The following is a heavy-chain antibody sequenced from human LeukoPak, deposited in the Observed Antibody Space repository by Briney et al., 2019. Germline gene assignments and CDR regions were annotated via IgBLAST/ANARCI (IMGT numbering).Heavy chain of an antibody. CDR2: ISTSGDRT. D-gene: IGHD1-26*01. Sequence: GGSLRLSCAASGFTFSTYAMTWVRQAPGKGLEWVSCISTSGDRTYYADSVKGRFTISRDNSKKTLYLQMNSLRAEDTAEYYCARYAVGTSCCTAVDYWGQGTLVTVSS. V-gene: IGHV3-23*01. CDR3: ARYAVGTSCCTAVDY. CDR1: GFTFSTYA. J-gene: IGHJ4*02.